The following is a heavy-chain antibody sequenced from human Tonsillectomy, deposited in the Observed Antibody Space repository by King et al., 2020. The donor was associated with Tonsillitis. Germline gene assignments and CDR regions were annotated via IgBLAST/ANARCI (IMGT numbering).Heavy chain of an antibody. D-gene: IGHD6-13*01. Sequence: VQLVESGGGLVQPGGSLSLSGAASGFTLSSNDMSCVGQAPGKGREWVSVIYSGGSTYYADYVKGRLTISRDTSKNTLYLQMNSLRAEDTAVYYCAREAAAAGTPHFDYWGQGTLVTVSS. CDR2: IYSGGST. CDR1: GFTLSSND. CDR3: AREAAAAGTPHFDY. J-gene: IGHJ4*02. V-gene: IGHV3-66*01.